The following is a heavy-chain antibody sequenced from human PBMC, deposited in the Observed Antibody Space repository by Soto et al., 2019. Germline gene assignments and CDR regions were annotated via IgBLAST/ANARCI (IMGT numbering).Heavy chain of an antibody. Sequence: PGGSLRLSCAASGFTFSHYAMSWVRQAPGKGLEWVSSISGRGTSTYYADSVKGRFTISRDNYKNTLYLQIDGLRAEDTAVFFCARGPLPDDNYFDYWGQGTLVTVSS. J-gene: IGHJ4*02. D-gene: IGHD3-22*01. CDR2: ISGRGTST. CDR1: GFTFSHYA. CDR3: ARGPLPDDNYFDY. V-gene: IGHV3-23*01.